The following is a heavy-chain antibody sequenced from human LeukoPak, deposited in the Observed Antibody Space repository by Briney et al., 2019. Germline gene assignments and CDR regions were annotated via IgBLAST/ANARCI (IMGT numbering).Heavy chain of an antibody. D-gene: IGHD1-26*01. CDR1: GGTFSSYA. J-gene: IGHJ3*02. Sequence: SVKVSCKASGGTFSSYAISWVRQAPGQGLEWMGGIIPIFGTANYAQKFQGRVTITADESTSTAYMELSSLRSEDTAVYYCARGRWEATNAFDIWGQGTMVTVSS. CDR2: IIPIFGTA. CDR3: ARGRWEATNAFDI. V-gene: IGHV1-69*01.